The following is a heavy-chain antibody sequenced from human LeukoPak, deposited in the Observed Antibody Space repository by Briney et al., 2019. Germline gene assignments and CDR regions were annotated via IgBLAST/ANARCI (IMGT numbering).Heavy chain of an antibody. J-gene: IGHJ4*02. V-gene: IGHV3-21*01. D-gene: IGHD4-11*01. Sequence: GGSLRLSCAASGFTFSSYNMNWVRQAPGKGLEWVSSITSSNYIYYADSVKGRFTISRDNAKNSLYLQMNSLRAEDTAVYYCASPFYSNYDPLDYWGQGTPVTVSS. CDR3: ASPFYSNYDPLDY. CDR2: ITSSNYI. CDR1: GFTFSSYN.